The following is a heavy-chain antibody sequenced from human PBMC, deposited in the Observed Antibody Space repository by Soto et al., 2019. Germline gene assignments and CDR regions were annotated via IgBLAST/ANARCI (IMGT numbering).Heavy chain of an antibody. D-gene: IGHD3-10*01. Sequence: QVQLVQSGAEVKKPGSSVKVSCKASGGTFSSYAISWVRQAPGQGLEWMGGIIPIFGTANYAQKFQGRVTITADESTRTAYMELRSLRSEDTAVYYCARDLGHYGSGSRPFDYWGQGALVTVSS. CDR1: GGTFSSYA. CDR2: IIPIFGTA. CDR3: ARDLGHYGSGSRPFDY. J-gene: IGHJ4*02. V-gene: IGHV1-69*12.